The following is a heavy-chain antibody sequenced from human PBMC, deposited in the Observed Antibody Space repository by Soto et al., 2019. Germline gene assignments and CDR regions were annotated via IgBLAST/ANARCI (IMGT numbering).Heavy chain of an antibody. V-gene: IGHV3-23*01. CDR3: AKEGYYYDSSGYPSYYFDY. CDR2: ISRSCRTT. Sequence: PGGSLLLSCTTSGFLFPSYAMHWVRQAPEQGLEWFSAISRSCRTTYYAASVKGRFTISRDNSKNTLYLQMNSLRAEDTAVYYCAKEGYYYDSSGYPSYYFDYWGQGTLVPVSS. J-gene: IGHJ4*02. D-gene: IGHD3-22*01. CDR1: GFLFPSYA.